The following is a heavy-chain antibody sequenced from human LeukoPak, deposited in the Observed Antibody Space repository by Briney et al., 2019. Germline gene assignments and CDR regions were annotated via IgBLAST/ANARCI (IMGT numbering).Heavy chain of an antibody. Sequence: SETLSLTCAVYGGSFSGYYWSWIRQPPGKGLGWIGEINHSGSTNYNPSLKSRVTISVDTSKNQFSLKLSSVTAADTAVYYCARAYVDTAMVFDYWGQGTLVTDSS. CDR2: INHSGST. D-gene: IGHD5-18*01. CDR1: GGSFSGYY. CDR3: ARAYVDTAMVFDY. J-gene: IGHJ4*02. V-gene: IGHV4-34*01.